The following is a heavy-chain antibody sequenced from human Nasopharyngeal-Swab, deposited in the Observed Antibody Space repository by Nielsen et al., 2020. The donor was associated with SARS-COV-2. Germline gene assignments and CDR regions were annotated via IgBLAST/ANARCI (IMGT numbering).Heavy chain of an antibody. CDR3: ARGLSGVVPAPILGLGPYYYYYYMDV. Sequence: SQTLSLTCAVYGGSFRGSYWGWIRQPPGKGPEWIAAINHSGSTSYNPSLRSRVTLSVDTSMNQVSLEVSSVTAADTAVYFCARGLSGVVPAPILGLGPYYYYYYMDVWGKGTTVTVSS. CDR1: GGSFRGSY. J-gene: IGHJ6*03. D-gene: IGHD2-2*01. V-gene: IGHV4-34*01. CDR2: INHSGST.